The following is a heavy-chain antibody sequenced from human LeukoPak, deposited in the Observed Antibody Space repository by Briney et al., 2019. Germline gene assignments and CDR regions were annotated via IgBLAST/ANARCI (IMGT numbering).Heavy chain of an antibody. CDR2: LSGSGGTT. V-gene: IGHV3-23*01. J-gene: IGHJ6*03. CDR1: GFTFSSHA. CDR3: ANGGSTSRVTMSRVVFGYYYYLDV. D-gene: IGHD4-17*01. Sequence: PGGSLRLSCAASGFTFSSHAMSWVRQAPGKGLEWVSSLSGSGGTTYHADSVKGRFSISRDNSKNTLYLQLNSLRAEDTAVYYCANGGSTSRVTMSRVVFGYYYYLDVWGKGTPVTVSS.